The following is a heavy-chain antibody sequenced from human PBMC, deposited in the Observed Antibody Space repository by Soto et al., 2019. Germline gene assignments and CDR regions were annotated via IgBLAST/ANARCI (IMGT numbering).Heavy chain of an antibody. CDR1: GYTFTSYG. V-gene: IGHV1-18*01. Sequence: QVQLVQSGAEVKKPGASVKVSCKASGYTFTSYGISWVRQAPGQGLEWMGWISAYNGNTNYAQKLQCRVTMTKDTSTSTAYMELRSLRSDDTAVYYCARGSSQLVDYYYGMDVWGQGTTVTVSS. CDR2: ISAYNGNT. CDR3: ARGSSQLVDYYYGMDV. D-gene: IGHD6-13*01. J-gene: IGHJ6*02.